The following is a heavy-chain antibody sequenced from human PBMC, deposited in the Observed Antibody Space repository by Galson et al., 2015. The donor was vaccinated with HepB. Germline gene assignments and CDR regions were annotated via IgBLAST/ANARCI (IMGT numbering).Heavy chain of an antibody. CDR3: AKVFLDCDTTTCYISDYSYYGRDV. CDR1: GFTFSSFS. Sequence: SLRLSCAASGFTFSSFSMHWVRQAPGKGLEWVAFIANDGSNKYYADSVKGRFTISRDNAKNTLNLRMNSLRAEDTAVYYCAKVFLDCDTTTCYISDYSYYGRDVWGNGTTLPVSS. CDR2: IANDGSNK. D-gene: IGHD2-2*02. V-gene: IGHV3-30*18. J-gene: IGHJ6*04.